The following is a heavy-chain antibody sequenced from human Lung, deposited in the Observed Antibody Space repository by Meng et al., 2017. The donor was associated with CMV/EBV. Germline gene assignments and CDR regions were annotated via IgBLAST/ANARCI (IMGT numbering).Heavy chain of an antibody. CDR3: ASFPPPGKQWLVTDY. D-gene: IGHD6-19*01. CDR2: IYHSGST. Sequence: RQGPAHGAVNPSGTLSLPSAVSGGSISSSNWWSWGRQPPGKGLEWIGEIYHSGSTNYNLSLKSRVTISVDKSKNQFSLKLSSVTAADTAVYYCASFPPPGKQWLVTDYWGQGTLVTVSS. J-gene: IGHJ4*02. CDR1: GGSISSSNW. V-gene: IGHV4-4*02.